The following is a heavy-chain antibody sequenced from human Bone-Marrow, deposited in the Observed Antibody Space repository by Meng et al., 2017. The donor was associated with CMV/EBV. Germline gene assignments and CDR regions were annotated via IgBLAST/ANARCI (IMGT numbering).Heavy chain of an antibody. D-gene: IGHD3-16*01. CDR1: GGTFSSYA. J-gene: IGHJ6*02. CDR3: ARWFGGVPERYYGMDV. CDR2: IIPILGIA. V-gene: IGHV1-69*10. Sequence: SVKVSCKASGGTFSSYAISWVRQAPGQGLEWMGGIIPILGIANYAQKFQGRVTITADKSTSTAYMELGSLRSEDTAVYYCARWFGGVPERYYGMDVWGQGTTVTVSS.